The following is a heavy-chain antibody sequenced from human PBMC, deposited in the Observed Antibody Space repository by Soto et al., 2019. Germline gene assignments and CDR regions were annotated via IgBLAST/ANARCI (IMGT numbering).Heavy chain of an antibody. CDR1: GVTVSIYT. J-gene: IGHJ4*02. CDR2: ITGGGSST. V-gene: IGHV3-23*01. D-gene: IGHD3-10*02. CDR3: AKRGSMVGFDY. Sequence: PGCSLRLSCAASGVTVSIYTVNGARKAPGRGLEWVSGITGGGSSTYYADSVKGRFTISRDNCKNTLYLQMNSLRAEDTAVYYCAKRGSMVGFDYWGQGTPVTVSS.